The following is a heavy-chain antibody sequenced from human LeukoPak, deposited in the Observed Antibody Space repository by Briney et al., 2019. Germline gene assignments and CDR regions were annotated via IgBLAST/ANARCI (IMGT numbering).Heavy chain of an antibody. CDR2: ISWNSGTI. J-gene: IGHJ4*02. V-gene: IGHV3-9*01. CDR3: SRGGGYSYGYIDY. D-gene: IGHD5-18*01. CDR1: GFTFDASA. Sequence: GGSLRLSCAASGFTFDASAMHWVRQAPGKGLEWVSGISWNSGTIGYADSVKGRFTISRDNSKNTLYLQMNSLRAEYTAVYYCSRGGGYSYGYIDYWGQGALVTVSS.